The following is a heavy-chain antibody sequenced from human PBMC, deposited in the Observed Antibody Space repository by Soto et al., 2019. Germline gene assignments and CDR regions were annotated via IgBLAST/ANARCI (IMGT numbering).Heavy chain of an antibody. CDR3: ARETSQNVYSHYGMDV. CDR1: GGSFSGFY. CDR2: INDSGTT. J-gene: IGHJ6*02. V-gene: IGHV4-34*02. Sequence: QVQLEQWDAGLLKPSETLSLTCAIYGGSFSGFYWSWIRQPPGKGLEWIGEINDSGTTNYNPSLKSRVTISADTSKTHFSLRLTSVTAADTAVYYCARETSQNVYSHYGMDVWGQGTTVTVSS.